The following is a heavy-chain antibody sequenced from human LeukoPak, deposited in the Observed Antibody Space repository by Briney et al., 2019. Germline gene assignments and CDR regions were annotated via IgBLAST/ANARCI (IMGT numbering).Heavy chain of an antibody. CDR2: IRHDETKE. D-gene: IGHD6-6*01. CDR3: AKEYTPSSPLGELDS. CDR1: GLSFISYA. Sequence: PGGSLRLSCEVSGLSFISYAMHWVRQAPGKGLEWVAVIRHDETKEYYADSVQGRFTISRDTPNNMLYLQMNNMRAEDTAVYYCAKEYTPSSPLGELDSWGQGTLVIVSS. V-gene: IGHV3-33*03. J-gene: IGHJ4*02.